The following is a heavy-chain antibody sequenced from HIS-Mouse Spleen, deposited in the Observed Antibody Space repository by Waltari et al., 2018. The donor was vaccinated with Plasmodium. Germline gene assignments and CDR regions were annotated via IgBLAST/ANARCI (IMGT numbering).Heavy chain of an antibody. CDR2: INPNSGGT. Sequence: QVQLVQSGAEVKKPGASVTVSCKASGYTFNGYYMPWVRQAPGQGLEWMGWINPNSGGTNYAQKFQGRVTMTRDTSISTAYMELSRLRSDDTAVYYCGRSSWSESSFDYWGQGTLVTVSS. CDR1: GYTFNGYY. V-gene: IGHV1-2*02. D-gene: IGHD6-13*01. J-gene: IGHJ4*02. CDR3: GRSSWSESSFDY.